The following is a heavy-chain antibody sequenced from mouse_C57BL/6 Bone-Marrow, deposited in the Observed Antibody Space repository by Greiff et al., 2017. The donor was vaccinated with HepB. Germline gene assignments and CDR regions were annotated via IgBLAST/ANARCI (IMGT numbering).Heavy chain of an antibody. Sequence: EVKLVESGGGLVQSGRSLRLSCATSGFTFSDFYMEWVRQAPGKGLEWIAASRNKANDYTTEYSASVKGRFIVSRDTSQSILYLQMNALRAEDTAMYYCARGYPDGSSYAMDYWGQGTSVTASS. CDR2: SRNKANDYTT. D-gene: IGHD1-1*01. V-gene: IGHV7-1*01. J-gene: IGHJ4*01. CDR3: ARGYPDGSSYAMDY. CDR1: GFTFSDFY.